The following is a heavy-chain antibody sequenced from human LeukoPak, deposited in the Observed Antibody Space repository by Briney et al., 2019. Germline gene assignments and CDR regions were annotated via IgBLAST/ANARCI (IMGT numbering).Heavy chain of an antibody. J-gene: IGHJ5*02. V-gene: IGHV4-38-2*02. D-gene: IGHD3-10*01. CDR1: GYSINSAFY. CDR2: VFHRGTT. Sequence: PSETLSLTCTVSGYSINSAFYWGWIRVPPGKGLEWIGSVFHRGTTYYNSSLKSRVNISIDTSKSQFSLKLNSLTAEDTAMYYCVRDGYYGSGSPGWFGPWGPGTLVIVSA. CDR3: VRDGYYGSGSPGWFGP.